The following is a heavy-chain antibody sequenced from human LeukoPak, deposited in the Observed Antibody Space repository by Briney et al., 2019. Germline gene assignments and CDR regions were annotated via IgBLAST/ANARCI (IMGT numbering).Heavy chain of an antibody. CDR3: VRLHSSEFYFDY. Sequence: GGSLRLSCVVSGITLSNYGMSWVRQAPGKGLEWVSYISTSGTTTYYADSVKGRFTTSRDNAKSSLYLQMNSLRAEDTAVYYCVRLHSSEFYFDYWGQGTLVTVSS. J-gene: IGHJ4*02. D-gene: IGHD3-22*01. V-gene: IGHV3-48*04. CDR2: ISTSGTTT. CDR1: GITLSNYG.